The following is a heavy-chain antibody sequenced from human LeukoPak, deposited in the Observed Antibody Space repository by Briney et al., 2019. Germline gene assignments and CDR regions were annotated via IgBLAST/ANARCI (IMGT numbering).Heavy chain of an antibody. J-gene: IGHJ4*02. CDR1: GFTFGSYA. D-gene: IGHD3-10*01. Sequence: PGGSLRLSCAASGFTFGSYAMSWVRQAPGKGLEWVSAISGSGGSTYYADSVKGRFTISRDNSKNTLYLQMNSLRAEDTAVYYCTRARGAGPGAHFDYWGQGTLVTVSS. CDR3: TRARGAGPGAHFDY. V-gene: IGHV3-23*01. CDR2: ISGSGGST.